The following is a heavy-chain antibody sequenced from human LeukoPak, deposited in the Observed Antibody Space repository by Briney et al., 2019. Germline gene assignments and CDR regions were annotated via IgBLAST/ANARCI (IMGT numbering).Heavy chain of an antibody. J-gene: IGHJ5*02. CDR1: GFTVSSNY. D-gene: IGHD6-13*01. Sequence: GGSLRLSCAASGFTVSSNYMSWVRQAPGKGLEWVSVIYSGGSTYYADSVKGRFTISRDNSKNTLYLQMNSLKTEDTAVYYCTTDHSSSSWYDNWGQGTLVTVSS. CDR3: TTDHSSSSWYDN. CDR2: IYSGGST. V-gene: IGHV3-66*01.